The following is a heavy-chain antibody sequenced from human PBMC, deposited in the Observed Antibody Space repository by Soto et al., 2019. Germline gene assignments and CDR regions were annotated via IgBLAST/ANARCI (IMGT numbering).Heavy chain of an antibody. CDR3: ARLPVAAD. V-gene: IGHV4-39*01. J-gene: IGHJ4*02. CDR1: GGSISRSSYY. Sequence: LSLTCTVSGGSISRSSYYWGWVRQPPGKGLEWIGSIYYSGSTFYNPSLKSRVTISVDTSKNQFSLRLTSVTAADTAVYYCARLPVAADWGQGTLVTVSS. D-gene: IGHD6-19*01. CDR2: IYYSGST.